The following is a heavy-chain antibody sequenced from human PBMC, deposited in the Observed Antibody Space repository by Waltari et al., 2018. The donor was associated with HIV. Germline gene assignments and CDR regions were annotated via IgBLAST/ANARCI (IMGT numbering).Heavy chain of an antibody. CDR2: IYSGGST. J-gene: IGHJ3*01. CDR3: AREEAVTARGGIDV. Sequence: EVQLVDSGGGLVQPGGSLRLSCADSGLTVSNTFMSWVRQAPGKGLEWVSVIYSGGSTYYADSVKGRFTISRDNSKNTLYLQMNSLRVEDTAVYYCAREEAVTARGGIDVWGQGTMVTVSS. V-gene: IGHV3-66*01. D-gene: IGHD3-10*01. CDR1: GLTVSNTF.